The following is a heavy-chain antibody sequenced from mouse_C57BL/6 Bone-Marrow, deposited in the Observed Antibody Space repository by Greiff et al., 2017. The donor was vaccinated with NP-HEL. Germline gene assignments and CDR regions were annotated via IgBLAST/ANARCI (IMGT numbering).Heavy chain of an antibody. V-gene: IGHV10-3*01. CDR1: GFTFNTYA. CDR2: IRSKSSNYAT. Sequence: DVKLVESGGGLVQPKGSLKLSCAASGFTFNTYAMHWVRQAPGKGLEWVARIRSKSSNYATSYADSVKDRFTISRADSQSMLYLQMNHLKTEDTAMYYCGRGATGTGFAYWGQGTLVTVSA. D-gene: IGHD4-1*01. J-gene: IGHJ3*01. CDR3: GRGATGTGFAY.